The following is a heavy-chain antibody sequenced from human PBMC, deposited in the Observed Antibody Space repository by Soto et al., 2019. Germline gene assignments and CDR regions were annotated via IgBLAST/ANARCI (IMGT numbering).Heavy chain of an antibody. Sequence: QAQVVQSGAEVRKPGSSVKLSCKASEGTFNSYAIDWVRQAPGQGLEWMGGVIPYYNTLNYAQKFQDRVTITADDSTNTVYMELSSLRSDDTDVYFCASGASRWYPYFFDSWAQGTLVTVSS. J-gene: IGHJ4*02. CDR3: ASGASRWYPYFFDS. CDR1: EGTFNSYA. D-gene: IGHD6-13*01. V-gene: IGHV1-69*01. CDR2: VIPYYNTL.